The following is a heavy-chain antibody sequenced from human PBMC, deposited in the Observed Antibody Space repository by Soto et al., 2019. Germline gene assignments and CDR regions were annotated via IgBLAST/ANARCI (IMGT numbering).Heavy chain of an antibody. V-gene: IGHV3-30*18. Sequence: GGSLRLSCAASGFTFSSYGMHWVRQAPGKGLEWVAVISYDGSNKYYADSVKGRFTISRDNSKNTLYLQMNSLRAEDTAVYYCANTIIAAAGKVTNPDYWGQGTLVTVSS. D-gene: IGHD6-13*01. CDR1: GFTFSSYG. CDR3: ANTIIAAAGKVTNPDY. J-gene: IGHJ4*02. CDR2: ISYDGSNK.